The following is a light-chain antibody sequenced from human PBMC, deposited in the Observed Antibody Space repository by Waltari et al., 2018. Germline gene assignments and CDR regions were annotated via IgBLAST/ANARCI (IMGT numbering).Light chain of an antibody. Sequence: EIVLTQSPATLSLSPGERATLSCRASESIGIYLTWYQHKPGQAPRLLIYDASNRATGIPARFSGGGSGRDFTLTINSLETEDFTVYYCQHRRNWPPYTFGQGTKLEIK. CDR2: DAS. CDR1: ESIGIY. V-gene: IGKV3-11*02. CDR3: QHRRNWPPYT. J-gene: IGKJ2*01.